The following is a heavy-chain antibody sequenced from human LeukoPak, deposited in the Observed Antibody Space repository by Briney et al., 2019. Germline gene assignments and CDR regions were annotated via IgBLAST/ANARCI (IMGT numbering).Heavy chain of an antibody. CDR1: GGSISSGGYS. D-gene: IGHD6-19*01. J-gene: IGHJ4*02. V-gene: IGHV4-30-2*01. Sequence: SETLSLTCAVSGGSISSGGYSWSWIRQPPGKGLEWIGYIYHSGSTYYNPSLKSRVTISVDTSKNQFSLKLSSVTAADTAVYYCARASIAVAGRRFGYWGQGTLVTVSS. CDR2: IYHSGST. CDR3: ARASIAVAGRRFGY.